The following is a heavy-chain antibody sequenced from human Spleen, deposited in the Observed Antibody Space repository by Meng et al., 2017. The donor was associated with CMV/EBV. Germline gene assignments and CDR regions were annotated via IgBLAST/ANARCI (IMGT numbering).Heavy chain of an antibody. J-gene: IGHJ4*02. CDR1: GFTFSDYG. CDR3: ARSHVYGGNVDY. V-gene: IGHV3-21*01. Sequence: GESLKISCAASGFTFSDYGMNWVRQAPGRGLEWVSSISSRSSYIYYADSVKGRFTISRDNAKNSLYLQMNSLRAEDTAVYYCARSHVYGGNVDYWGQGTLVTVSS. CDR2: ISSRSSYI. D-gene: IGHD4-23*01.